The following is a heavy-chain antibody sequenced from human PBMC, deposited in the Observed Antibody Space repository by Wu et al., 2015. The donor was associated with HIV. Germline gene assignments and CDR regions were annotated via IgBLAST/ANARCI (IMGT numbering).Heavy chain of an antibody. CDR1: GYTFSEHY. CDR2: INPNTGGT. CDR3: ARCTKYVFWGGYFDY. D-gene: IGHD3-3*01. V-gene: IGHV1-2*02. J-gene: IGHJ4*02. Sequence: QVQLVQSGAEVKKPGASVKVSCKASGYTFSEHYIHWLRQAPGQGLEWMGWINPNTGGTNYAQKFQGRVTMTRDRSITTAYMELSSLRSNDTAVYHCARCTKYVFWGGYFDYVGPGSLVTVSS.